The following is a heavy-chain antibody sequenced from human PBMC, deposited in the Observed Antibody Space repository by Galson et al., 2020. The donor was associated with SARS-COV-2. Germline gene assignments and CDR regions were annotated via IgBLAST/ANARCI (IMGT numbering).Heavy chain of an antibody. CDR1: GYTFTGYY. Sequence: ASVKVSCKASGYTFTGYYMHWVRQAPGQGLEWMGWINPNSGGTNYAQKFQGRVAMTRDTSISTAYMELSRLRSDDTAVYYCARGQQLTYYMDVWGKGTTVTVSS. CDR3: ARGQQLTYYMDV. D-gene: IGHD6-13*01. CDR2: INPNSGGT. J-gene: IGHJ6*03. V-gene: IGHV1-2*02.